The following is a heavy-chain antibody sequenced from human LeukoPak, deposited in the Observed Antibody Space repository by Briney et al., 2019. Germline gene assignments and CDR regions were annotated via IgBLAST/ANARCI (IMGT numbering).Heavy chain of an antibody. Sequence: SETLSLTCTVSGASISSGSYYWRWIRQPAGKGLEWLGRIYTSGSTNYNPSLKSRVTISVDRSKNQFSLRLSSVTAADTAVYYCARESPIAETAWGQGTLVTVSS. D-gene: IGHD6-13*01. CDR2: IYTSGST. V-gene: IGHV4-61*02. J-gene: IGHJ5*02. CDR1: GASISSGSYY. CDR3: ARESPIAETA.